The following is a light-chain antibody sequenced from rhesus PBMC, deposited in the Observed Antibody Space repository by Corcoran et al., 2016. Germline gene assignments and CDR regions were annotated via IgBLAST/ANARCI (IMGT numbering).Light chain of an antibody. Sequence: ETVVTQSPATLSLSPGERATLSCRASQSVGSYFAWYQPKPGQAPRLLSSGASSRATGIQDRLSGSGSGTYFTLTISSLEPEYVGVYYCQQSSNLWTFGQGTKVEIK. V-gene: IGKV3-24*04. CDR3: QQSSNLWT. CDR2: GAS. CDR1: QSVGSY. J-gene: IGKJ1*01.